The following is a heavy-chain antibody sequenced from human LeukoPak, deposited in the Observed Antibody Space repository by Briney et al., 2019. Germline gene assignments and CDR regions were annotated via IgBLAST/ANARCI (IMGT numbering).Heavy chain of an antibody. CDR2: IYHSGRT. Sequence: SGTLSLTCAVSGGSISSPNWWTWVRQPPGKGLEWIGEIYHSGRTNSNPSLESRVIMSVDKSKNQFSLKLTSVTAADTAVYYCARVGHNWFAPWGQGTLVTVSS. CDR1: GGSISSPNW. CDR3: ARVGHNWFAP. J-gene: IGHJ5*02. D-gene: IGHD1-26*01. V-gene: IGHV4-4*02.